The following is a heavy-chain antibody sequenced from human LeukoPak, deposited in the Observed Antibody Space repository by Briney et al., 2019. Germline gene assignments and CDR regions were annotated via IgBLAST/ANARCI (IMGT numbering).Heavy chain of an antibody. CDR3: ARDRGRYYMDV. J-gene: IGHJ6*03. CDR1: EFIFDNYW. CDR2: IKHDGSQK. V-gene: IGHV3-7*01. Sequence: GGSLRLSCAASEFIFDNYWMSWVRQAPGKGLEWVANIKHDGSQKYYVDSVEGRFTISRENAKNSLYLQMNSLRAGDTAVYYCARDRGRYYMDVWGKGTTVTISS. D-gene: IGHD6-25*01.